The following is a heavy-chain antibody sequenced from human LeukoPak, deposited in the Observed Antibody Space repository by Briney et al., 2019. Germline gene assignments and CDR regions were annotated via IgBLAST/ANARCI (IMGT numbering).Heavy chain of an antibody. CDR1: GFTFSNYW. CDR2: IKSDGTNI. CDR3: ARGSISGYDSDS. D-gene: IGHD5-12*01. Sequence: GGSLRLSCADSGFTFSNYWMHWVRQAPGKGLLWVSRIKSDGTNINYADSVKGRFTISRDNARKMLYLQMNSLRAEDTAVYYCARGSISGYDSDSWGQGTLVTVSS. J-gene: IGHJ4*02. V-gene: IGHV3-74*01.